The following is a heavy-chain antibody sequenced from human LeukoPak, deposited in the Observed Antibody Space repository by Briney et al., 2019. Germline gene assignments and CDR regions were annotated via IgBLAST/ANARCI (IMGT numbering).Heavy chain of an antibody. CDR3: ARLLDSSGLFDY. V-gene: IGHV4-39*01. D-gene: IGHD3-22*01. CDR1: GGTISSSTFD. Sequence: SETLSLTCAVSGGTISSSTFDWVWIRQPPGKGLEWIGMIYYRGSTYYDPSLKSRVTISVDTSKNQFSLKLSSVTAADTAVYYCARLLDSSGLFDYWGQGTLVTVSS. J-gene: IGHJ4*02. CDR2: IYYRGST.